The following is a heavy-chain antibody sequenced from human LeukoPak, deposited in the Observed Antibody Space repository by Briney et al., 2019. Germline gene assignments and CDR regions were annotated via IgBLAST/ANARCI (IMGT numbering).Heavy chain of an antibody. CDR2: ISWNSGSI. V-gene: IGHV3-9*01. J-gene: IGHJ3*02. Sequence: GGSLRLSCAASGFTFDDYAMHWVRQAPGKGLEWVSGISWNSGSIGYADSVKGRFTISRDNAKNSLYLQMNSLRAEDTALYYCAKDRADFDWLLRGSMAWRRITDDAFDIWGQGTMVTVSS. CDR3: AKDRADFDWLLRGSMAWRRITDDAFDI. CDR1: GFTFDDYA. D-gene: IGHD3-9*01.